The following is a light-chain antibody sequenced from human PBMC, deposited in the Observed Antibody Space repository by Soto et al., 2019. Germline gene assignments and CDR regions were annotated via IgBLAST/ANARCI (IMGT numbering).Light chain of an antibody. CDR2: NNN. CDR1: SSNIGSNT. Sequence: QSVLTQPPSASGTPGQRVTISCSGSSSNIGSNTVNWYQQLPGTAPKLLIYNNNQRPSGVADRFSGSKSGTSASLAISGLHSEDEAYYYCAAWDDSLNGLVFGTGTKLTVL. CDR3: AAWDDSLNGLV. J-gene: IGLJ1*01. V-gene: IGLV1-44*01.